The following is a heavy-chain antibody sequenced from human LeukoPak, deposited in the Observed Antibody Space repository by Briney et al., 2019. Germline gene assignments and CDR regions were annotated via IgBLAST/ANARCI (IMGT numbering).Heavy chain of an antibody. J-gene: IGHJ6*03. CDR2: INSDGSSI. CDR3: AKNLVPGGYYYYYMDV. D-gene: IGHD1-26*01. CDR1: GFTFSSYW. V-gene: IGHV3-74*03. Sequence: GGSLRLSCAASGFTFSSYWMHWVRQAPGKGLVWVSRINSDGSSITYADSVKGRYTISRDNAKNTLYLQMNSLRVEDTAVYYCAKNLVPGGYYYYYMDVWGKGTTVTVSS.